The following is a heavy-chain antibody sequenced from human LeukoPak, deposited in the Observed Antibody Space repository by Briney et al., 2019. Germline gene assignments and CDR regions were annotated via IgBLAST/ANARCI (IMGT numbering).Heavy chain of an antibody. J-gene: IGHJ4*02. CDR1: GGSISSGGYY. CDR3: ARVGKGLDY. Sequence: PSQTLSLTCTVSGGSISSGGYYWSWIRQPAGKGLEWVGRIYTSGTTNYNPSLKSRVTMSVDTSKKQLSLKVSSVTAADTAVYYCARVGKGLDYWGQGTLVTVSS. D-gene: IGHD1-26*01. V-gene: IGHV4-61*02. CDR2: IYTSGTT.